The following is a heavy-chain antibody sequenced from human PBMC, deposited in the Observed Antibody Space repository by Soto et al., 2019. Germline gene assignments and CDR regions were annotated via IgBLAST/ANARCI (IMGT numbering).Heavy chain of an antibody. CDR1: GFTFDDYA. Sequence: EVQLVESGGGLVQPGRSLRLSCAASGFTFDDYAMHWVRQAPGKGLEWVSGISWNSGSIGYADSVKGRFTISRDNAKNSLYLQMNSLRAEDTALYYCAKGVDYGDYVRFFDYWGQGTLVTVSS. CDR2: ISWNSGSI. V-gene: IGHV3-9*01. J-gene: IGHJ4*02. CDR3: AKGVDYGDYVRFFDY. D-gene: IGHD4-17*01.